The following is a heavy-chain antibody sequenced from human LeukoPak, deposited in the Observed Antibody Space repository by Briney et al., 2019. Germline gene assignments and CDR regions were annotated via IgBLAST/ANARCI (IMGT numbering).Heavy chain of an antibody. CDR3: ARGRPTGTTFWFDP. D-gene: IGHD1-1*01. CDR2: MNPNSGNT. V-gene: IGHV1-8*01. CDR1: GYTFTSYD. J-gene: IGHJ5*02. Sequence: ASVKVSCKASGYTFTSYDINWVRQATGQGLEWMGWMNPNSGNTGYAHKFQGRVTMTRNTSISTAYMELSSLRSEDTAVYYCARGRPTGTTFWFDPWGQGTLVTVSS.